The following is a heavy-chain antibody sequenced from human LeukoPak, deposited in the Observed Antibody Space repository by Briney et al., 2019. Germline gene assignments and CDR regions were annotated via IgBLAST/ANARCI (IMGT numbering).Heavy chain of an antibody. CDR2: IGGGGPTT. V-gene: IGHV3-23*01. Sequence: GGSLRLSCAAPGFIFSTYAMNWVRQAPAKGLEWVSTIGGGGPTTDYADSVKDRFTISRDNSKNTLYPQMNSLRAEDTAVYFCARGFLGGTDQYFDSWGQGTLVTVSS. CDR1: GFIFSTYA. D-gene: IGHD6-19*01. J-gene: IGHJ4*02. CDR3: ARGFLGGTDQYFDS.